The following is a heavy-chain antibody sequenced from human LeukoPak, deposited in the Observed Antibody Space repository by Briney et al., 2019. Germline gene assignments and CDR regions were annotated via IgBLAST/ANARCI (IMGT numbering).Heavy chain of an antibody. CDR2: ISGSGDNT. J-gene: IGHJ6*01. D-gene: IGHD1-26*01. V-gene: IGHV3-23*01. CDR1: GFTFNGFA. Sequence: GGSLRLSCAASGFTFNGFAMSWVRRTPGKGLEWVSGISGSGDNTLYADSVKGRFTISRDNSKNTLYLEMNSLRAEDTAIYYCAKMKGHPLPKYYMDVWGQGTTVTVSS. CDR3: AKMKGHPLPKYYMDV.